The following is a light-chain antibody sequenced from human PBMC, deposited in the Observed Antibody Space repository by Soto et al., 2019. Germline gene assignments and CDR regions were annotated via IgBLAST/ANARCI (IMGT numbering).Light chain of an antibody. CDR1: NSDVRFYNY. Sequence: QSALTQPASVSGSPGQSITLSCTGTNSDVRFYNYVSWYQQYPGKANKLMIYDITNRPSVVSLRFSCSKSGKTASLTIAGLHAEDEAYYYYCSDRSVNTVVFGSGTKLTVL. J-gene: IGLJ1*01. CDR3: CSDRSVNTVV. V-gene: IGLV2-14*01. CDR2: DIT.